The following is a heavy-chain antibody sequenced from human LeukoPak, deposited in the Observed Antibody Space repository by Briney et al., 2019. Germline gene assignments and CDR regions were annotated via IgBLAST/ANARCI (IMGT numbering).Heavy chain of an antibody. D-gene: IGHD1-26*01. CDR1: GGSLSSYY. Sequence: TSETLSLTCTVSGGSLSSYYWSWIRQPPGKGLEWIEYIYYSGSTNYNPSLTSRVIISVDTSKNQFSLKLSSVTAADTAVYYCAREVLGGSYQPGAFDIWGQGTMVTVSS. CDR2: IYYSGST. J-gene: IGHJ3*02. V-gene: IGHV4-59*01. CDR3: AREVLGGSYQPGAFDI.